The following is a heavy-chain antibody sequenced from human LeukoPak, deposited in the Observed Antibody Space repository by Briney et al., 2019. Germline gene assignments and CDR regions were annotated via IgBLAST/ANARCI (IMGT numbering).Heavy chain of an antibody. Sequence: SGGSLRLSCAASGFTFSSYAMHWVRQAPGKGLEWVSGISWNSGTIGYADSLKGRFTISRDNAKNSLYLQMNSLRAEDTALYYCAKGGEAAGDFDYWGQGTLVTVSS. CDR2: ISWNSGTI. J-gene: IGHJ4*02. CDR1: GFTFSSYA. D-gene: IGHD6-13*01. CDR3: AKGGEAAGDFDY. V-gene: IGHV3-9*01.